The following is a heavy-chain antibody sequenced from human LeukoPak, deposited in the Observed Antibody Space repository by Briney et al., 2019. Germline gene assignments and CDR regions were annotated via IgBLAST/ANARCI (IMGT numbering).Heavy chain of an antibody. CDR3: ARGHHDYDILTDYYYYYYYMDV. CDR2: INHSGST. D-gene: IGHD3-9*01. Sequence: SETLPLTCAVYGGSFSGYYWSWIRQPPGKGLEWIGEINHSGSTNYNPSLKSRVTISVDTSKNQFSLKLSSVTAADTAVYYCARGHHDYDILTDYYYYYYYMDVWGRGTAVTVSS. V-gene: IGHV4-34*01. CDR1: GGSFSGYY. J-gene: IGHJ6*03.